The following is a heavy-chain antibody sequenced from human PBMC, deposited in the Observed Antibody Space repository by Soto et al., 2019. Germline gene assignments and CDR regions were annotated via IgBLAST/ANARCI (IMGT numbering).Heavy chain of an antibody. D-gene: IGHD2-15*01. CDR2: INWNDDE. CDR3: AHRHDLGGFDI. J-gene: IGHJ3*02. CDR1: GFSLNTRAVG. V-gene: IGHV2-5*01. Sequence: QITLKESDPTLVKPTQTLTLTCTFSGFSLNTRAVGVGWIRQPPGKALEWLALINWNDDERYSPSPKDRLTITKDTARNHGVLTMTNVDPVDTATYYCAHRHDLGGFDIWGQGTTVTVSS.